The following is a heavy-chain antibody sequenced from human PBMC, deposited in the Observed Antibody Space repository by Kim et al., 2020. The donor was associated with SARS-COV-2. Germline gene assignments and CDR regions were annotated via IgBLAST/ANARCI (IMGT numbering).Heavy chain of an antibody. CDR3: ARDKRQLVQYYYYYGMDV. CDR2: ISAYNGNT. CDR1: GYTFTSYG. Sequence: ASVKVSCKASGYTFTSYGISWVRQAPGQGLEWMGWISAYNGNTNYAQKLQGRVTMTTDTSTSTAYMELRSLRSDDTAVYYCARDKRQLVQYYYYYGMDVWGQGTTVTVSS. D-gene: IGHD6-13*01. J-gene: IGHJ6*02. V-gene: IGHV1-18*01.